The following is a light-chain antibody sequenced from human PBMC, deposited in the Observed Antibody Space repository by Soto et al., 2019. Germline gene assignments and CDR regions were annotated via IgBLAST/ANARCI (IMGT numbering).Light chain of an antibody. V-gene: IGKV3-20*01. CDR2: GST. J-gene: IGKJ2*01. CDR1: QSVSNNY. Sequence: EVVLTQSPGTLSLSPGERATLSCRASQSVSNNYLAWYQQKPGQSPKLLIVGSTDRATGIPDRFSGSGSGTGFTLTISRLEPEDFAVYYCHQYGSSPPYTFGQGTKLEIK. CDR3: HQYGSSPPYT.